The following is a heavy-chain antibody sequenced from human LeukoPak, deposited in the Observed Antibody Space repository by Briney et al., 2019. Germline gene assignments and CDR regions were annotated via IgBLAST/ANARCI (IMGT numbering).Heavy chain of an antibody. D-gene: IGHD2-15*01. V-gene: IGHV4-30-2*01. Sequence: SQTLSLTCAVSGGSISSGGYSWSWFRQPPGKGLEWIGYIYHSGSTYYNPSLKSRVTISVDRSKNQFSLKLSSVTAADTAVYYCARGYCSGGSCYSFDYWGQGTLVTVSS. CDR3: ARGYCSGGSCYSFDY. CDR2: IYHSGST. J-gene: IGHJ4*02. CDR1: GGSISSGGYS.